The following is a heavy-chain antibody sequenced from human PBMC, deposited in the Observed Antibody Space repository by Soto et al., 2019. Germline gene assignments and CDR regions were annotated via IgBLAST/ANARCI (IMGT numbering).Heavy chain of an antibody. J-gene: IGHJ5*02. V-gene: IGHV1-18*01. CDR1: GYTFTSYG. CDR2: ISAYNGNT. CDR3: ARDVLRYFDWLLHPNWFDP. Sequence: ASVKVSCKASGYTFTSYGISWVRQAPGQGLEWMGWISAYNGNTNYAQKLQGRVTMTTDTSTSTAYMELRSLRSDDTAVYYCARDVLRYFDWLLHPNWFDPWGQGTLVTVSP. D-gene: IGHD3-9*01.